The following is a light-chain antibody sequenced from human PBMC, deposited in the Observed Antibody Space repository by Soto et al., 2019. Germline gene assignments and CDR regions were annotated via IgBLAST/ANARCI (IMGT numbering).Light chain of an antibody. Sequence: EIVMTQSPATLSVSPWERATVSFRASQSVRSNLAWYQQKPGQAPRLLIYDASNRATGIPARFSGSGSGTEFTLTISNLQPDDFATYYCQQYENYWTFGQGTKVDIK. CDR1: QSVRSN. V-gene: IGKV3D-15*01. CDR2: DAS. CDR3: QQYENYWT. J-gene: IGKJ1*01.